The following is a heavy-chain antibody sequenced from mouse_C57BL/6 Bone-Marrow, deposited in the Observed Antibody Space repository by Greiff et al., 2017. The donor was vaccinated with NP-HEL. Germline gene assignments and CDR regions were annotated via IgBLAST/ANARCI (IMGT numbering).Heavy chain of an antibody. CDR1: GYTFASYW. D-gene: IGHD2-4*01. CDR2: IDPNSGGT. CDR3: ARGIYYDLVPYFDY. Sequence: QVQLQQPGAELVKPGASVKLSCKASGYTFASYWMHWVKQRPGRGPEWIGRIDPNSGGTKYNEKFKSKATLTVDKPSSTAYMQLSSLTSEDSAVYYCARGIYYDLVPYFDYWGQGTTLTVSS. V-gene: IGHV1-72*01. J-gene: IGHJ2*01.